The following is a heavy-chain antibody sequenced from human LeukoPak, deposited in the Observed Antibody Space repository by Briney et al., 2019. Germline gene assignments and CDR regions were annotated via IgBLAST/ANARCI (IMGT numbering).Heavy chain of an antibody. V-gene: IGHV4-39*01. J-gene: IGHJ4*02. D-gene: IGHD3-22*01. Sequence: SETLSLTCTVSGGSISSSSYYWGWIRRPPGKGLEWIGSIYYSGSTYYNPSLKSRVTISVDTSKNQFSLKLSSVTAADTAVYYCARQKDITMIVVVTPFDYWGQGTLVTVSS. CDR3: ARQKDITMIVVVTPFDY. CDR1: GGSISSSSYY. CDR2: IYYSGST.